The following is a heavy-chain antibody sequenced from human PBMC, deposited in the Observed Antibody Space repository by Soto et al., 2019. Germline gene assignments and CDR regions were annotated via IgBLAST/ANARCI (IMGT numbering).Heavy chain of an antibody. CDR1: GGSISSGDYY. V-gene: IGHV4-30-4*01. J-gene: IGHJ4*02. CDR2: IYYSGST. CDR3: ARVLRGATWMVSHFDY. D-gene: IGHD5-18*01. Sequence: SETLSLTCTVSGGSISSGDYYWSWIRQPPGKGLEWIGYIYYSGSTYYNPSLKSRVTISVDTSKNQFSLKLSSVTAADTAVYYCARVLRGATWMVSHFDYWGQGTLVTVSS.